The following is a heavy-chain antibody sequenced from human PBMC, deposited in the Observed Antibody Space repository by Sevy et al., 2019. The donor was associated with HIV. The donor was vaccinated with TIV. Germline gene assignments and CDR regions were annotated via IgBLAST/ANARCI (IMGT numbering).Heavy chain of an antibody. CDR3: AHAYSGSYSHSYLYALDV. J-gene: IGHJ6*02. Sequence: GGSLRLSCIGSGFSFSYYGIHWVRQSPGKGLDWVALISHDGINEHYADSVKGRFTMSRDNSKNTVYLEMNSLRNEDTAIYFCAHAYSGSYSHSYLYALDVWGQGTTVTVSS. CDR1: GFSFSYYG. D-gene: IGHD1-26*01. CDR2: ISHDGINE. V-gene: IGHV3-30*03.